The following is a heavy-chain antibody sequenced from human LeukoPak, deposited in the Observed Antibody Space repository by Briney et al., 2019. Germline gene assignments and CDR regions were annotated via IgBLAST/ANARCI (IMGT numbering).Heavy chain of an antibody. CDR1: GGSFSGYY. J-gene: IGHJ5*02. D-gene: IGHD3-22*01. CDR3: ARVGINLPMTNLNWFDP. Sequence: PSETLSLTCAVYGGSFSGYYWSWIRQPPGKRLEWIGEINHSGSTNYNPSLKSRVTISVDTSKNQFSLKLSSVTAADTAVYYCARVGINLPMTNLNWFDPWGQGTLVTVSS. CDR2: INHSGST. V-gene: IGHV4-34*01.